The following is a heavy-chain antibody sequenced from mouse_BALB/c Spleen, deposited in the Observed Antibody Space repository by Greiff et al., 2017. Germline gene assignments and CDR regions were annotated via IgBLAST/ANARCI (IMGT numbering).Heavy chain of an antibody. CDR1: GFTFSSYA. D-gene: IGHD2-1*01. J-gene: IGHJ1*01. CDR3: ARAGNRYWYFDV. V-gene: IGHV5-9-4*01. CDR2: ISSGGSYT. Sequence: EVKLVESGGGLVKPGGSLKLSCAASGFTFSSYAMSWVRQSPEKRLEWVAEISSGGSYTYYPDTVTGRFTISRDNAKNTLYLEMSSLRSEDTAMYYCARAGNRYWYFDVWGAGTTVTVSS.